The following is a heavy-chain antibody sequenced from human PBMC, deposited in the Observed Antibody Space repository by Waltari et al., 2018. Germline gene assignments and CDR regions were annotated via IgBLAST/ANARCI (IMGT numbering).Heavy chain of an antibody. V-gene: IGHV3-33*01. CDR3: ARGDGGSGLGASDI. CDR2: IWYDGTNK. Sequence: QVQLVESGGGVVQSGRSLRLSCVGSGFTFTNHGMNWVRQAPGKGLELVAVIWYDGTNKNYVDSVKGRFSISRDNSKNTLYLEMNSLRAEDTAVYFCARGDGGSGLGASDIWGQGTMVTVSS. D-gene: IGHD3-3*01. CDR1: GFTFTNHG. J-gene: IGHJ3*02.